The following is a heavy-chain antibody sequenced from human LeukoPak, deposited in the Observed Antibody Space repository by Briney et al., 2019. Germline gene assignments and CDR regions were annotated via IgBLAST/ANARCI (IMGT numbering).Heavy chain of an antibody. Sequence: PGGSLRLSCAASGFTFGSYGMSWVRQPPGKGLEWVSFITPTGATTSYADSVKGRFTISRDNLRDTLYMQMNSLRDEDTALYYCTIMHGYYDGSGYWVQWGQGTLVTVSS. CDR3: TIMHGYYDGSGYWVQ. V-gene: IGHV3-23*01. CDR2: ITPTGATT. D-gene: IGHD3-22*01. CDR1: GFTFGSYG. J-gene: IGHJ4*02.